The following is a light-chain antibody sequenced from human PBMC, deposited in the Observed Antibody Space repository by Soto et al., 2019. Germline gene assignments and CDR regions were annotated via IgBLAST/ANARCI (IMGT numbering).Light chain of an antibody. CDR1: QSINSW. Sequence: DIQMTQSPSTLSASVGDRVTITCRASQSINSWLAWYQQKPGKAPKLLIYDASSLESGVPSRFSGSGSGTEFTLTISSLQPDDFATYYCQQYNNFVTFGPGTKVDVK. CDR3: QQYNNFVT. CDR2: DAS. V-gene: IGKV1-5*01. J-gene: IGKJ3*01.